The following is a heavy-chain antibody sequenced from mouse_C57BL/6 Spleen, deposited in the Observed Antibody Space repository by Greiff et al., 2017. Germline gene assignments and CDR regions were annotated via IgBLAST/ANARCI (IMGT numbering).Heavy chain of an antibody. CDR2: IDPEDGDT. CDR3: TATGGYYAMDY. D-gene: IGHD4-1*01. CDR1: GFNIKDYY. Sequence: VQLQQSGAELVRPGASVKLSCTASGFNIKDYYMHWVKQRPEQGLEWIGRIDPEDGDTEYAPQFQGKATMTADTSSNTAYLQLSSLTSEDTAVYYCTATGGYYAMDYWGQGTSVTVSS. J-gene: IGHJ4*01. V-gene: IGHV14-1*01.